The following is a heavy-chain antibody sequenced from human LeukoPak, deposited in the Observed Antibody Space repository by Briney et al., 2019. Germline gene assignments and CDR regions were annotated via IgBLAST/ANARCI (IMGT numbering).Heavy chain of an antibody. V-gene: IGHV1-8*02. CDR2: MNPNSGNT. CDR1: GYTFTSYD. J-gene: IGHJ6*03. CDR3: ARGGIAAAGTAYYYYYMDV. Sequence: ASVKVSCKASGYTFTSYDINWVRQATGQGLEWMGWMNPNSGNTGYAQKFQGRVTMTRDTSTSTVYMELSSLRSEDTAVSYCARGGIAAAGTAYYYYYMDVWGKGTTVTVSS. D-gene: IGHD6-13*01.